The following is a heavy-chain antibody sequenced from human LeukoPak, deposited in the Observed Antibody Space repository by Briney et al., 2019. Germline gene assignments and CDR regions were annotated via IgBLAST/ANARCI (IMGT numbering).Heavy chain of an antibody. J-gene: IGHJ4*02. Sequence: GGPLRLSCAASGFTFSSYWMSWVRQAPGKGLEWVANINQDGGEKYYVDSVKGRFTISRDNSKNTLYLQMNSLRAEDTAVYYCAKVYSGSYQEDYFDYWGQGTLVTVSS. CDR1: GFTFSSYW. V-gene: IGHV3-7*01. D-gene: IGHD1-26*01. CDR2: INQDGGEK. CDR3: AKVYSGSYQEDYFDY.